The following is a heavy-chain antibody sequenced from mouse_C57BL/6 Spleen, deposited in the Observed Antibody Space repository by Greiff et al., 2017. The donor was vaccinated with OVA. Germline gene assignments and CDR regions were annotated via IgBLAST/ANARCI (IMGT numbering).Heavy chain of an antibody. CDR1: GYTFTSYW. J-gene: IGHJ2*01. CDR3: ARTAYYDGDY. Sequence: VQLQESGAELAKPGASVKLSCKASGYTFTSYWMHWVKQRPGQGLEWIGYINPSSGYTKYNQKFKDKATWTADKSSSTAYMQLSSLTYEDSAVYYCARTAYYDGDYWGQGTTLTVSS. CDR2: INPSSGYT. V-gene: IGHV1-7*01. D-gene: IGHD1-1*01.